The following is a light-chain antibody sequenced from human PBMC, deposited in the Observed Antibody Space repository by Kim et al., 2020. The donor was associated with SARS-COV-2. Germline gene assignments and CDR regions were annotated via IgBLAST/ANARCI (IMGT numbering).Light chain of an antibody. Sequence: QSVLTQPASVSGSPGQSITISCTGTSSDVGAYNFVSWYQQHPGKAPKLMIYDVSNRPSGVSNRFSGSKSGNTASLTISGLQAEDEADYYCCSYTTSITGVFGTGTKVTVL. CDR3: CSYTTSITGV. J-gene: IGLJ1*01. CDR1: SSDVGAYNF. CDR2: DVS. V-gene: IGLV2-14*03.